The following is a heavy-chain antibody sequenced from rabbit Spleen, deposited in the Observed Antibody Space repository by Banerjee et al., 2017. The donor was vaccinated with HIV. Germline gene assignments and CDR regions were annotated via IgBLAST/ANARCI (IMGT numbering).Heavy chain of an antibody. V-gene: IGHV1S47*01. CDR1: GIDFSSYG. CDR3: ARNANGGWDL. D-gene: IGHD4-1*01. CDR2: IYPDYGST. Sequence: QEQLVESGGGLVTLGGSLKLSCKASGIDFSSYGISWVRQAPGKGLEWIAYIYPDYGSTWYASWVNGRFTISLDNAQNTVDLQMNSLTPADTATYFCARNANGGWDLWGPGTLVTVS. J-gene: IGHJ4*01.